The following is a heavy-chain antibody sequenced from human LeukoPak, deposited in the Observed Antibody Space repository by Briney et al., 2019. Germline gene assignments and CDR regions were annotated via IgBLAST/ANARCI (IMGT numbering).Heavy chain of an antibody. CDR2: IKHDGSEE. J-gene: IGHJ4*02. Sequence: PGESLRLSCAGSGFTFSRNWMCWVRQAPGKGLEWVANIKHDGSEESYVDSVKGRFTVSRDNAMKSLFLQMNSLRAEDTAVYYCARGGGYPDYWGQGALVTVSS. V-gene: IGHV3-7*01. CDR3: ARGGGYPDY. CDR1: GFTFSRNW. D-gene: IGHD3-22*01.